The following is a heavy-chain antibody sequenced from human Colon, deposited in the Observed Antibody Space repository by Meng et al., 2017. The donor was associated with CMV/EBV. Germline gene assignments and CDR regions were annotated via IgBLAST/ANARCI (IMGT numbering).Heavy chain of an antibody. Sequence: GESLKISCTTSGFTFSSHWMSWVRQAPGKGLEWVGNINEDGSEKNYVVPVKGRFTISRDNAQDSLFLQMDSLRVEDTAIYYCVRNDLDIQTNPSFDFWGLGTLVTVSS. CDR1: GFTFSSHW. J-gene: IGHJ4*02. D-gene: IGHD5-18*01. CDR2: INEDGSEK. CDR3: VRNDLDIQTNPSFDF. V-gene: IGHV3-7*01.